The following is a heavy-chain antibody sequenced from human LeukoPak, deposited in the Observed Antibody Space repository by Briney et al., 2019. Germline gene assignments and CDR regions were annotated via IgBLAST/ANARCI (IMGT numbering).Heavy chain of an antibody. Sequence: SETLSLTCTVSGGSISSGDYYWSWIRQPPGKGLEWIAYMYYSGSTYYNPSLKSRVTMSADTSKNQLSLKLSSVTAADTAVYYCARPNNYDSRIDPWGQGILVTVSS. CDR1: GGSISSGDYY. CDR2: MYYSGST. CDR3: ARPNNYDSRIDP. J-gene: IGHJ5*02. D-gene: IGHD3-22*01. V-gene: IGHV4-30-4*01.